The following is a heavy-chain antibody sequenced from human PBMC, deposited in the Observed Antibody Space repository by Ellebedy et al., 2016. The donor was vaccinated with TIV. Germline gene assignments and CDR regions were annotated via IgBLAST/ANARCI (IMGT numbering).Heavy chain of an antibody. Sequence: SETLSLXXEIDIVSFSGYYWAWVRQPPGKGLEWIGDINHRGATKYISSLKSRVIISLDTSKRHFSLNVSSVTAADTAVYFCARLRQSRDRSHWYFDLWGRGTLVTVSS. CDR3: ARLRQSRDRSHWYFDL. D-gene: IGHD1-14*01. CDR1: IVSFSGYY. CDR2: INHRGAT. V-gene: IGHV4-34*01. J-gene: IGHJ2*01.